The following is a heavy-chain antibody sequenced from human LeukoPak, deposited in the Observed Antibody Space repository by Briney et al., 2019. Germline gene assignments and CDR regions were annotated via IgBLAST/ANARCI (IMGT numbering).Heavy chain of an antibody. CDR3: ARASDYDSSGLDY. V-gene: IGHV1-2*04. CDR2: INPDVGYT. J-gene: IGHJ4*02. Sequence: ASVKVSCKASGYTFTNYYLHWVRQAPGQGLEWMGVINPDVGYTNYAQKFQGWVTMTRDTSISTAYMELSRLRSDDTAVYYCARASDYDSSGLDYWGQGTLVTVSS. CDR1: GYTFTNYY. D-gene: IGHD3-22*01.